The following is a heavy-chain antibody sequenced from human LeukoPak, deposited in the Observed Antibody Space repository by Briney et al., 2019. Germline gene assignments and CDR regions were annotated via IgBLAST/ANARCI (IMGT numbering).Heavy chain of an antibody. J-gene: IGHJ4*02. CDR3: ARALSYSYGSMDF. CDR1: GFTFSNYA. Sequence: GGSLRLSCAASGFTFSNYAMSWVRRAPGKGLEWFSTVSDKGDATAHADSVKGRFTISRDNAKNTLSLLMNILRAEDTAVYYCARALSYSYGSMDFWGQGTLVIVSS. V-gene: IGHV3-23*01. CDR2: VSDKGDAT. D-gene: IGHD5-18*01.